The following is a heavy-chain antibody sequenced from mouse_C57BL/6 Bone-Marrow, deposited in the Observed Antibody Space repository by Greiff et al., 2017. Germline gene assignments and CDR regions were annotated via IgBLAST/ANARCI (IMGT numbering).Heavy chain of an antibody. D-gene: IGHD1-2*01. J-gene: IGHJ2*01. CDR1: GFTFSDYY. Sequence: EVKLMESGGGLVQPGGSLKLSCAASGFTFSDYYMYWVRQTPEKRLEWVAYISNGGGSTYYPDTVKGRFTISRDNAKNTLYLQMSRLKSEDTAMYYCARHYYGIDYWGQGTTLTVSS. CDR3: ARHYYGIDY. CDR2: ISNGGGST. V-gene: IGHV5-12*01.